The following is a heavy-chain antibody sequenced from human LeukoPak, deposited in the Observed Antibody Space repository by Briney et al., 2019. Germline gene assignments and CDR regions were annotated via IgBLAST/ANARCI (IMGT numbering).Heavy chain of an antibody. J-gene: IGHJ4*02. D-gene: IGHD6-13*01. CDR1: DGSISSYY. V-gene: IGHV4-59*01. CDR3: ARQVYSSSWSYYFEY. CDR2: IHYSGST. Sequence: PSETLSLTCAVSDGSISSYYWSWIRQPPGRGLEWIGSIHYSGSTSYNSSLKSRVTMSIDTSKNQFSLKLSSVTPADTAVYYCARQVYSSSWSYYFEYWGQGILVTVSS.